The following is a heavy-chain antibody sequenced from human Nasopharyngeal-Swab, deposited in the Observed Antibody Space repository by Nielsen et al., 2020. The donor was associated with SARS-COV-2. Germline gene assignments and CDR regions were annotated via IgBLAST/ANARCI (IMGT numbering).Heavy chain of an antibody. Sequence: GESLKISCAASGFTFSSYAMSWARQAPGKGLEWVSAISGSGGSTYYADSVKGRFTISRDNSKNTLYLQMNSLRAEDTAVYYCAKDPGGPYYYYGMDVWGQGTTVTVSS. CDR3: AKDPGGPYYYYGMDV. D-gene: IGHD3-10*01. CDR1: GFTFSSYA. CDR2: ISGSGGST. V-gene: IGHV3-23*01. J-gene: IGHJ6*02.